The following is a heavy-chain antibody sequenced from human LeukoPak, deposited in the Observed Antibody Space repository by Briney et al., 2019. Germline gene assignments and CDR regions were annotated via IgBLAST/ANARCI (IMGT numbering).Heavy chain of an antibody. Sequence: ASVKVSCKASGYTFTGYYIHWVRQAPGQGLEWMGWINPNSGGTNYAQKFQGRVTMTRDTSISTAYMELSRLRSDDTAVYYCARVRRTYYYEEFDYWGQGTLVTVSS. CDR2: INPNSGGT. J-gene: IGHJ4*02. D-gene: IGHD3-22*01. CDR1: GYTFTGYY. V-gene: IGHV1-2*02. CDR3: ARVRRTYYYEEFDY.